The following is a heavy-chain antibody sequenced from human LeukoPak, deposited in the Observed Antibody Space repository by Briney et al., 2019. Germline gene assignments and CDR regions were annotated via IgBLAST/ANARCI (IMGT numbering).Heavy chain of an antibody. Sequence: GASVKVSCKASGGTFSSYAISWVRQAPGQGLEWMGGIIPIFGTANYAQKFQGRVTITADESTSTAYMELSSLRPEDTAVYYCAAAYTSNYYDSSGYSNPFDYWGQGTLVTVSS. V-gene: IGHV1-69*01. CDR2: IIPIFGTA. CDR1: GGTFSSYA. CDR3: AAAYTSNYYDSSGYSNPFDY. D-gene: IGHD3-22*01. J-gene: IGHJ4*02.